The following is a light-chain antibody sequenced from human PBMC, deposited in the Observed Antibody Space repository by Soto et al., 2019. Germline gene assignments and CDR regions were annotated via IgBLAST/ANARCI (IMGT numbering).Light chain of an antibody. CDR3: MQALQTPRT. CDR1: QSLLHSNGYNY. Sequence: DMVMTQSPLSLAVTPGEPASISCRSSQSLLHSNGYNYLDWYLQKPGQSPQLLIYLGSNRASGVPDRFSGSGSGTDFTLKISRVEAEDAGVYYCMQALQTPRTFGPGTKVDIK. V-gene: IGKV2-28*01. J-gene: IGKJ3*01. CDR2: LGS.